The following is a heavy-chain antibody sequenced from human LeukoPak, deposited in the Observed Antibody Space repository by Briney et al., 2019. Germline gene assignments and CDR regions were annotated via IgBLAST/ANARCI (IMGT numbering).Heavy chain of an antibody. CDR3: ARGYSGSLHYFDY. Sequence: SETLPLTCTVSGGSIRNYYWSWIRQPPGKGLEWIGYIYYSGSTNCNPSLKSRVTISVDKSKNQFSLKLSSVTAADTAVYYCARGYSGSLHYFDYWGQGTLVTVSS. V-gene: IGHV4-59*01. CDR2: IYYSGST. J-gene: IGHJ4*02. CDR1: GGSIRNYY. D-gene: IGHD1-26*01.